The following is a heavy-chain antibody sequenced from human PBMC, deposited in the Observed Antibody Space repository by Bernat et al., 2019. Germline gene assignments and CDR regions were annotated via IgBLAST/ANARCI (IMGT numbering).Heavy chain of an antibody. Sequence: QLQLQESGPGLVKPSETLSLTCTVSGGSISSSSYYWGWIRQPPGKGLEWIGSIYYSGTTYYNPSLKSRVTISVDTSKNQLSLKLSSVTAADTAVYYCVRQDGYNYYFDYWGQGTLVTVSS. D-gene: IGHD5-24*01. CDR3: VRQDGYNYYFDY. CDR2: IYYSGTT. CDR1: GGSISSSSYY. V-gene: IGHV4-39*01. J-gene: IGHJ4*02.